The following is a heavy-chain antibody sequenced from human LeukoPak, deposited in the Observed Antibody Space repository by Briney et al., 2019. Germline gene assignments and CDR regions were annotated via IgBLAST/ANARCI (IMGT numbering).Heavy chain of an antibody. D-gene: IGHD3-3*01. J-gene: IGHJ4*02. CDR3: ARASISLFGVVTAHFDS. CDR2: INLSGST. V-gene: IGHV4-34*01. Sequence: SETLSLTCGVSGGSFSGSYWGWIRQPPGKGLEWIGEINLSGSTNYNSSLTSRVTISLDTSKNQFSLNLRSVTTADTAVYYCARASISLFGVVTAHFDSWGQGTLVAVSS. CDR1: GGSFSGSY.